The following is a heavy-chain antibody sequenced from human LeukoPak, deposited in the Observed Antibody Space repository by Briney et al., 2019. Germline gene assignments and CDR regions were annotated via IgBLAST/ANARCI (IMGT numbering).Heavy chain of an antibody. J-gene: IGHJ4*02. V-gene: IGHV4-59*01. CDR2: IYYSGST. CDR3: ASRAVAGRENY. Sequence: PSETLSLTCTVSGGXISSYYWSWIRQPPGKGLEWIGYIYYSGSTNYNPSLKSRVTISVDTSKNQFSLKLSSVTAADTAVYYCASRAVAGRENYWGQGTLVTVSS. D-gene: IGHD6-19*01. CDR1: GGXISSYY.